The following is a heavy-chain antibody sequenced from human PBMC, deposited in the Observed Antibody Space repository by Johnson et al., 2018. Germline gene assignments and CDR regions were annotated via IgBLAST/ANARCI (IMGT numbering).Heavy chain of an antibody. Sequence: QVQLQESGPGLVKPSETLSLTCTVFGASITGYYWTWIRQPPGKGLEWIGYIYYSGSTNYNPSLKSRVTISVGTSKNQFSLNLTSVTAADTAVYYCARGQWERNAVDIWDQGTKVTVSS. D-gene: IGHD1-26*01. CDR2: IYYSGST. CDR1: GASITGYY. CDR3: ARGQWERNAVDI. V-gene: IGHV4-59*01. J-gene: IGHJ3*02.